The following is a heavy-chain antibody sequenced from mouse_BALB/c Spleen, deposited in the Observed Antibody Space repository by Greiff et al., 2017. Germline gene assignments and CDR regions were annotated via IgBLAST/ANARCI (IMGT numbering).Heavy chain of an antibody. CDR1: GYTFTSYW. J-gene: IGHJ1*01. D-gene: IGHD2-14*01. V-gene: IGHV1-87*01. Sequence: QVQLQQSGAELARPGASVKLSCKASGYTFTSYWMQWVKQRPGQGLEWIGAIYPGDGDTRYTQKFKGKATLTADKSSSTAYMQLSSLASEDSAVYYCARYYRYDWYFDVGGAGTTATVSS. CDR2: IYPGDGDT. CDR3: ARYYRYDWYFDV.